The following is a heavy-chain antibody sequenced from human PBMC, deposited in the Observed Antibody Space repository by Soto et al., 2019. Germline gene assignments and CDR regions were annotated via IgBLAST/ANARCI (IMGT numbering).Heavy chain of an antibody. CDR1: GFTFSSYA. Sequence: GGSLRLSCAASGFTFSSYAMSWVRQAPGKGLEWVSAISGSGGSTYYADSVKGRFTISRDNSKNTLYLQMNSLRAEDTAVYYCAKLSSDSSDCSCIDFWGQGTLVTVSS. CDR3: AKLSSDSSDCSCIDF. J-gene: IGHJ4*02. V-gene: IGHV3-23*01. CDR2: ISGSGGST. D-gene: IGHD2-15*01.